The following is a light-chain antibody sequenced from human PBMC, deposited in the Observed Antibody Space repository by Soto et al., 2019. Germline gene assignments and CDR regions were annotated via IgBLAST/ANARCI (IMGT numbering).Light chain of an antibody. CDR2: GAS. CDR1: QSVSSSY. Sequence: EIVLTQSPGTLSLSPGERATLSCRASQSVSSSYLAWYQQKPGQAPRLLNYGASSRATGIPDRFSGSGSGTDFTLTISRLEPEDFAVYYCKQYGSSPLFTFGPGTKVDIK. CDR3: KQYGSSPLFT. V-gene: IGKV3-20*01. J-gene: IGKJ3*01.